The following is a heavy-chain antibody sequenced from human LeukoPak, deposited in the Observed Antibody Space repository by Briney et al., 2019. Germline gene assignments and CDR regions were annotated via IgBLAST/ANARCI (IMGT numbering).Heavy chain of an antibody. V-gene: IGHV3-30-3*01. CDR1: GFTFSSYA. J-gene: IGHJ5*02. D-gene: IGHD3-16*01. CDR2: ISYDGSNK. CDR3: ARTRTLPIAGGFDT. Sequence: VRSLRLSCAASGFTFSSYAMHWVRQAPGKGLEWVAVISYDGSNKYYADSVKGRFTISRDNSKNTLYLQMNSLRAEDTAVYYCARTRTLPIAGGFDTWGQGSLVTVSS.